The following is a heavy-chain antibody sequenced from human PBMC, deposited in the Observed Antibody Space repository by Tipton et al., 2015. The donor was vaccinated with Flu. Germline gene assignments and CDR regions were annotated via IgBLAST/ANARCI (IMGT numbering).Heavy chain of an antibody. CDR1: GFTFSRYG. CDR3: AKVIPELVAGLDY. V-gene: IGHV3-23*01. Sequence: GSLRLSCAVSGFTFSRYGISWVRQAPGKGLEWVSGFSASGRTTHFADSVKGRFTISRDNFRNTLFLQMNGLRAEDTAVYYCAKVIPELVAGLDYWGQGTLVTVSS. D-gene: IGHD6-19*01. J-gene: IGHJ4*02. CDR2: FSASGRTT.